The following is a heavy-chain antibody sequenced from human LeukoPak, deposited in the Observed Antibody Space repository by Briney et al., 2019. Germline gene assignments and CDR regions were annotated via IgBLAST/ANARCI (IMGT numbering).Heavy chain of an antibody. J-gene: IGHJ4*02. D-gene: IGHD5-18*01. Sequence: GGSLRLSCAASGFTFSSYGMSWVRQAPGKGLEWVSSISSSSSYIYYADSVKGRFTISRDNAKNSLYLQMNSLRAEDTAVYYCARLGIYSYGQTVDYWGQGTLVTVSS. CDR3: ARLGIYSYGQTVDY. V-gene: IGHV3-21*01. CDR2: ISSSSSYI. CDR1: GFTFSSYG.